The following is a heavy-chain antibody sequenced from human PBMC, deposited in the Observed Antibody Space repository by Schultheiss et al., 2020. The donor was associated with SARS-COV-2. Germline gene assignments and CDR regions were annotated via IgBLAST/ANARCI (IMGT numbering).Heavy chain of an antibody. J-gene: IGHJ5*02. Sequence: GGSLSLSCAASGFTFSSYWMSWVRQAPGKGLMWVSRMSPDGSDTNYADSVKGRFTISRDNAKNTLYLQMNSLRAEDTALYYCAGSPSVGGAPWGQGTLVTVSS. D-gene: IGHD2-2*01. V-gene: IGHV3-74*01. CDR1: GFTFSSYW. CDR2: MSPDGSDT. CDR3: AGSPSVGGAP.